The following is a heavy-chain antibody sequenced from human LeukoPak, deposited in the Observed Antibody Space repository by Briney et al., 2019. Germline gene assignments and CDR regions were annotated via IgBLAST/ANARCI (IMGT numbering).Heavy chain of an antibody. D-gene: IGHD4/OR15-4a*01. CDR1: GLTLGNLW. CDR3: ARDYDYSLDY. J-gene: IGHJ4*02. V-gene: IGHV3-7*01. CDR2: INLDGGDK. Sequence: GGSLRLSCAASGLTLGNLWMSWVRQAPGKGLEWVANINLDGGDKSYVGSVKGRFTISRDNAKNSLYLQMNSLGAEDTAVYYCARDYDYSLDYWGQGTLVTVSS.